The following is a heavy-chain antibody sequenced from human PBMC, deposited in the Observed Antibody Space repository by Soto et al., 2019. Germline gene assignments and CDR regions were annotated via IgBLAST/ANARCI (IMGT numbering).Heavy chain of an antibody. D-gene: IGHD3-22*01. V-gene: IGHV1-69*12. CDR2: IIPIFGTA. J-gene: IGHJ4*02. CDR3: ARDPPTYYYDSSGYYYGY. CDR1: GGTFSSYA. Sequence: QVQLVQSGAEVKKPGSSVKVSCKASGGTFSSYAISWVRQAPGQGLEWMGGIIPIFGTANYAQKFQGRVTITADESTSTAYMELSSLRSXXTAVYYCARDPPTYYYDSSGYYYGYWGQGTLVTVSS.